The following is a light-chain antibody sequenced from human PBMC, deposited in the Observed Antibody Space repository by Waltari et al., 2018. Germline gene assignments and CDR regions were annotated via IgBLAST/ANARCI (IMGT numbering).Light chain of an antibody. Sequence: QSALTQTASVSGSRGQSVTISCTGTNRDIGAYKFVSWYQQHPNKATRLTIYEVNKRPPGVSTRFSGSRAGNAASLTISDLQSEDEAHYYCSSYTTSSTVVFGTGTKVT. V-gene: IGLV2-14*01. CDR3: SSYTTSSTVV. J-gene: IGLJ1*01. CDR2: EVN. CDR1: NRDIGAYKF.